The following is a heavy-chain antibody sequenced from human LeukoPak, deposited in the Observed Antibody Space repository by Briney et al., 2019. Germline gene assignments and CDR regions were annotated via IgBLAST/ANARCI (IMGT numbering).Heavy chain of an antibody. J-gene: IGHJ4*02. Sequence: PGGSLRLSCAASGFTFSSYGMSWVRQAPGKGLEWVSAISATGGTTYYADSVKGRFTISRDNSKNTLYLQMNSLRVEDTAVYYCAKSAGYSSGFDYWGRGTLVTVSS. CDR3: AKSAGYSSGFDY. CDR1: GFTFSSYG. V-gene: IGHV3-23*01. D-gene: IGHD6-19*01. CDR2: ISATGGTT.